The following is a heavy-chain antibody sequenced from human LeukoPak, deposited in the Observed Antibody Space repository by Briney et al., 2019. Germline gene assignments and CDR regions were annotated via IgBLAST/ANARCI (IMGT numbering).Heavy chain of an antibody. V-gene: IGHV3-66*01. J-gene: IGHJ4*02. D-gene: IGHD2-2*03. Sequence: GGSLRLSCTGSGFTVSSSYMRWVRQTPGKGLEWVSVMYSGGTTYYADSVKGRFTISRDSSKNTVNLQMNSLRAEDTAVYYCARDRRDGYCLGHWGQGTLVTVSS. CDR2: MYSGGTT. CDR3: ARDRRDGYCLGH. CDR1: GFTVSSSY.